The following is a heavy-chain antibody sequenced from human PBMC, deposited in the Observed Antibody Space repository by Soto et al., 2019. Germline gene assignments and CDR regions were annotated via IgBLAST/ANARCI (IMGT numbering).Heavy chain of an antibody. Sequence: SVKVSCKASGGTFSSYAISWVRQAPGQGLEWMGGIIPIFGTANYAQKFQGRVTITADESTSTAYMELSSLRSEDTAVYYCARGLRPSIAAAGTLYYGMDVWGQGTTVTVS. J-gene: IGHJ6*02. V-gene: IGHV1-69*13. CDR2: IIPIFGTA. D-gene: IGHD6-13*01. CDR1: GGTFSSYA. CDR3: ARGLRPSIAAAGTLYYGMDV.